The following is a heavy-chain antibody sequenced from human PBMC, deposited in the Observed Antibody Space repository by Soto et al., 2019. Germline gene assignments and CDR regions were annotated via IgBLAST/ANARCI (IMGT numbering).Heavy chain of an antibody. D-gene: IGHD3-3*01. J-gene: IGHJ5*02. V-gene: IGHV1-46*01. Sequence: ASVKVSCKAPGDTFTSYYLNWVRQAPAQGLEWMGVINTHGGSTKYAQKFQGRITMTRDTSRSTVYMELSSLRSDDTAIYYCARSSGGNFGIIIEGSNWFDPWGQGTLVTGSS. CDR2: INTHGGST. CDR1: GDTFTSYY. CDR3: ARSSGGNFGIIIEGSNWFDP.